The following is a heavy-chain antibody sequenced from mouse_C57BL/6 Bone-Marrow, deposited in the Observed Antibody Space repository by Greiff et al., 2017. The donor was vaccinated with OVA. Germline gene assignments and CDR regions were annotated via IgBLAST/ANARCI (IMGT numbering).Heavy chain of an antibody. CDR3: AREPSGYGNYFPWYFDV. CDR1: GYTFTSYW. Sequence: VQLQEPGTELVKPGASVKLSCKASGYTFTSYWMHWVKQRPGQGLEWIGNINPSNGGTNYNEKFKSKATLTVDKSSSTAYMQLSSLTSEDSAVYCCAREPSGYGNYFPWYFDVWGTGTTVTVSS. CDR2: INPSNGGT. J-gene: IGHJ1*03. V-gene: IGHV1-53*01. D-gene: IGHD2-1*01.